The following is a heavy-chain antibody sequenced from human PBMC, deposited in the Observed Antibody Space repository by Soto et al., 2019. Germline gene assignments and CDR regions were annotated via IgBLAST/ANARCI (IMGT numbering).Heavy chain of an antibody. Sequence: SETLSLTCTISGGSISSYYWSWIRQPPGKGLEWIGSIYYSGSTYYNPSLKSRVTISVDTSKNQFSLKLSSVTAADTAVYYCARRIAARLYYYGMDVWGQGTTVTVSS. CDR2: IYYSGST. CDR1: GGSISSYY. J-gene: IGHJ6*02. CDR3: ARRIAARLYYYGMDV. V-gene: IGHV4-39*01. D-gene: IGHD6-6*01.